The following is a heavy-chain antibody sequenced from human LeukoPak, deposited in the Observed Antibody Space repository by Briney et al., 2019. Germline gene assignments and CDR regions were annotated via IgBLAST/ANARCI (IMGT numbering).Heavy chain of an antibody. V-gene: IGHV3-21*01. Sequence: GGSLRLSCAASGFTLSSYSMNWVRQAPGKGLEWVSSISSSSSYIYYADSVKGRFTISRDNAKNSLYLQMNSLRAEDTAVYYCARDAGYYYGSGSYYSDYWGQGTLVTVSS. D-gene: IGHD3-10*01. J-gene: IGHJ4*02. CDR1: GFTLSSYS. CDR2: ISSSSSYI. CDR3: ARDAGYYYGSGSYYSDY.